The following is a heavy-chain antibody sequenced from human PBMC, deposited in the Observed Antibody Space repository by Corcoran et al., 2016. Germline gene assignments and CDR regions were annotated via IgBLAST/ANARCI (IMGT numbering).Heavy chain of an antibody. CDR1: GGSISSYY. V-gene: IGHV4-59*01. J-gene: IGHJ5*02. Sequence: QVQLQESGPGLVKPSETLSLTCTVSGGSISSYYWSWIRQPPGKGLEWIGYIYYSGSTNYNPSPKRRVTITVDTSKNQFSLKLSSVTAADTAVYYCAREGPYNWNCGWFDPWGQGTLVTVSS. D-gene: IGHD1-7*01. CDR3: AREGPYNWNCGWFDP. CDR2: IYYSGST.